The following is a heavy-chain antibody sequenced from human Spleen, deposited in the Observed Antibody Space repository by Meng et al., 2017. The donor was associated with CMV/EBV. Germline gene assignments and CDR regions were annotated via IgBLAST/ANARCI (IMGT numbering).Heavy chain of an antibody. J-gene: IGHJ4*02. CDR3: ARGDYGGNSHSY. D-gene: IGHD4-23*01. CDR2: ISYDGSYK. Sequence: GESLKISCAASGFIFSNYGMHWVRQAPGKGLEWVALISYDGSYKYYADSVKGRFTISRDNSKNTLFLQMNSLRAEDTAVYYCARGDYGGNSHSYWGQGTLVTVSS. V-gene: IGHV3-30*19. CDR1: GFIFSNYG.